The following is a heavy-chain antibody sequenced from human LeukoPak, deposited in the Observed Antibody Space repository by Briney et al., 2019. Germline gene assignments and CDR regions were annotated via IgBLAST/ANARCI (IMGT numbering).Heavy chain of an antibody. CDR1: GYTFTGYY. CDR3: AREAGYCSSTSCYHFDY. V-gene: IGHV1-2*02. D-gene: IGHD2-2*01. CDR2: INPNSGGT. J-gene: IGHJ4*02. Sequence: ASVKVSRKASGYTFTGYYMHWVRQAPGQGLEWMGWINPNSGGTNYAQKFQGRVTMTRDTSISTAYMELSRLRYDDTAVYYCAREAGYCSSTSCYHFDYWGQGTLVTVSS.